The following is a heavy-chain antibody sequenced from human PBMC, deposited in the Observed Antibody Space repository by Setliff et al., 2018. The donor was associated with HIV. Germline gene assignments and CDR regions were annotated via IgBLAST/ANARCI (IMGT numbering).Heavy chain of an antibody. J-gene: IGHJ3*02. CDR2: INPNSGGT. D-gene: IGHD2-21*02. CDR3: ARVRYCGGDCYPDAFDI. CDR1: GYTFTGYY. V-gene: IGHV1-2*02. Sequence: ASVKVSCKASGYTFTGYYMHWVRQAPGQGLEWMGWINPNSGGTNYAQKFQGRVTMTRDTSIRTVYMELSRLRSDDTAVYYCARVRYCGGDCYPDAFDIWGQGTMVTVSS.